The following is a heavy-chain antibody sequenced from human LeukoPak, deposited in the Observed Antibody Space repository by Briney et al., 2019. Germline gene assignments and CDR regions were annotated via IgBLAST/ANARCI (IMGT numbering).Heavy chain of an antibody. D-gene: IGHD6-13*01. CDR2: INSSGSTI. CDR1: GFTFSSYS. CDR3: ARVAGYSSSFYRVHAFDI. V-gene: IGHV3-48*04. Sequence: GGSLRLSCAASGFTFSSYSMTWVRQAPGKGLEWVSYINSSGSTIYYADSVKGRFTISRDNAKNSLYLQMNSLRAEDTAVYYCARVAGYSSSFYRVHAFDIWGQKTMLSLSS. J-gene: IGHJ3*02.